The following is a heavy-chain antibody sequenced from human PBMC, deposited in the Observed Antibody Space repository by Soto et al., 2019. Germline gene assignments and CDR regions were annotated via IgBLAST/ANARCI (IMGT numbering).Heavy chain of an antibody. CDR3: AKDLDSSGWYRAYDI. V-gene: IGHV3-23*01. J-gene: IGHJ3*02. Sequence: DVQLLESGGGLVQPGGSLRLSCVASGVTYAMSWVRQAPGKGLEWVSAITTGGGSTYYAESVKGRCTIPRDNSKNTLYLQMNSLRAEDTAVYYCAKDLDSSGWYRAYDIWGQGTLVTVSS. CDR1: GVTYA. CDR2: ITTGGGST. D-gene: IGHD6-19*01.